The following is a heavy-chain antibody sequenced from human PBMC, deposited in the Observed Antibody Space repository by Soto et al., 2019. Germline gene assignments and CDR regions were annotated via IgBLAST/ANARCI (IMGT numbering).Heavy chain of an antibody. J-gene: IGHJ5*02. Sequence: SETLSLTCTVSGGSVSSGSYYWSWIRQPPGKGLEWIGYIYYSGSTNYNPSLKSRVTISVDTSKNQFSLKLSSVTAADTAVYYWARSTEIGYCSGGSCRTDNWFDPWGQGTLVTVSS. D-gene: IGHD2-15*01. CDR1: GGSVSSGSYY. CDR2: IYYSGST. V-gene: IGHV4-61*01. CDR3: ARSTEIGYCSGGSCRTDNWFDP.